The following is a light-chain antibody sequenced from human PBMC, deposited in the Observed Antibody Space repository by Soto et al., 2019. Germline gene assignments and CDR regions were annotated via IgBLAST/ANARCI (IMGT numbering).Light chain of an antibody. CDR3: QQYNAMTWT. V-gene: IGKV1-5*01. CDR1: QSISGW. CDR2: DAS. Sequence: DIEMTQSPSTLSASVGDRVTITCRASQSISGWLAWYQQKPGKAPKLLMYDASDLESGVPSRFSGSGSGTDFSLTISSLQPDDFAVYYCQQYNAMTWTFGQGTKVEIK. J-gene: IGKJ1*01.